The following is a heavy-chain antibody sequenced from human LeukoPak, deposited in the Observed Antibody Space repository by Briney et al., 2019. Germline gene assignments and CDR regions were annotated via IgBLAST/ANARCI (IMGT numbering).Heavy chain of an antibody. CDR2: IYHSGST. CDR1: GYSISSGYY. V-gene: IGHV4-38-2*02. J-gene: IGHJ4*02. CDR3: ARDLLGWYSFDY. D-gene: IGHD6-19*01. Sequence: SETLSLTCAVSGYSISSGYYWGWIRQPPGKGLEWIGSIYHSGSTYYNPSLKSRVTISVDTSKNQFSLKLSSVTAADTAVYYCARDLLGWYSFDYWGLGTLVTVSS.